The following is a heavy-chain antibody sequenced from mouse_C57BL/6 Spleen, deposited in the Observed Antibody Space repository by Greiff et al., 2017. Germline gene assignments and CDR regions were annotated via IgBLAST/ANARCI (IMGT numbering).Heavy chain of an antibody. CDR1: GFNIKDDY. CDR3: TTPDYYGSSSRLFAY. Sequence: VQLQQSGAELVRPGASVKLSCTASGFNIKDDYMHWVKQRPEQGLEWIGWIDPENGDTEYASKFQGKATITADTSSNTAYLQLSSLTSEDTAVYYCTTPDYYGSSSRLFAYWGQGTLVTVSA. CDR2: IDPENGDT. V-gene: IGHV14-4*01. J-gene: IGHJ3*01. D-gene: IGHD1-1*01.